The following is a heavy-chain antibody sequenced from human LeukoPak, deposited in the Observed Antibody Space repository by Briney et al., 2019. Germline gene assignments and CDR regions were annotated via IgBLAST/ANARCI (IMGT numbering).Heavy chain of an antibody. Sequence: SETLSLTCTVSGGSISSYYWSWIRQPPGKGLEWIGYIYTSGSTNYNPSLKSRVTISVDTSENQFSLKLSSVTAADTAVYYCARHLYDFWSGHYYMDVWGKGTTVTVSS. J-gene: IGHJ6*03. CDR3: ARHLYDFWSGHYYMDV. D-gene: IGHD3-3*01. V-gene: IGHV4-4*09. CDR2: IYTSGST. CDR1: GGSISSYY.